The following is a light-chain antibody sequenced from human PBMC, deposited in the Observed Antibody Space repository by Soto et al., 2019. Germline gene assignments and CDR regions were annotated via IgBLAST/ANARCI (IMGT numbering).Light chain of an antibody. CDR3: QQSYIAPWT. Sequence: DIQMTQSPSSLSASVGDGVTITCRASQPVTNYLSWYQQKPGKAPTLLIYAASRLQSGVPSRFSAGGSGTEFTLSINSLLPEDFATYYCQQSYIAPWTFGQGTKVDIK. CDR2: AAS. V-gene: IGKV1-39*01. CDR1: QPVTNY. J-gene: IGKJ1*01.